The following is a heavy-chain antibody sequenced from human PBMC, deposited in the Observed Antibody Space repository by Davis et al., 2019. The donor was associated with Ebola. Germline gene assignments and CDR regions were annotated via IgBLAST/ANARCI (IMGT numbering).Heavy chain of an antibody. D-gene: IGHD6-19*01. Sequence: PGGSLRLSCAASGFTFSGSAMHWVRQASGKGLECVGRISSKANSFATAYAASVKGRFTISRDDSKNTAYLQMNSLKTEDTAVYYCAAVRYYYYYGMDVWGQGTTVTVSS. V-gene: IGHV3-73*01. CDR3: AAVRYYYYYGMDV. CDR1: GFTFSGSA. J-gene: IGHJ6*02. CDR2: ISSKANSFAT.